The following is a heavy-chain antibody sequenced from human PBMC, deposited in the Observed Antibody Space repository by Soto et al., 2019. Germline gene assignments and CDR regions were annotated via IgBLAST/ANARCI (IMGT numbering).Heavy chain of an antibody. J-gene: IGHJ5*01. CDR3: ARIGVSSGQASPDFDS. D-gene: IGHD2-21*01. Sequence: QVQLVQSGAEVKKPGASVKVSCKASGYTFNFYGITWVRQAPGQGLEWMGWIRGFNGNTNYAADLQGRVTMTTDTPTSNAYRELRGLRSEDTAVYYCARIGVSSGQASPDFDSWGLGTLVTVSS. V-gene: IGHV1-18*01. CDR1: GYTFNFYG. CDR2: IRGFNGNT.